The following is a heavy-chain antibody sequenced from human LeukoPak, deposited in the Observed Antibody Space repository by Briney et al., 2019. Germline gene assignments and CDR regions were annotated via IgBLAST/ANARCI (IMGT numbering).Heavy chain of an antibody. D-gene: IGHD5-12*01. V-gene: IGHV3-23*01. CDR3: AKRHSGYDSFDY. J-gene: IGHJ4*02. Sequence: GGSLRLSCAASGFTFSSYAMSWVRQAPGKGLERVSAISGSGGSTYYADSVKGRFTISRDNSKNTLYLQMNSLRAEDTAVYYCAKRHSGYDSFDYWGQGTLVTVSS. CDR1: GFTFSSYA. CDR2: ISGSGGST.